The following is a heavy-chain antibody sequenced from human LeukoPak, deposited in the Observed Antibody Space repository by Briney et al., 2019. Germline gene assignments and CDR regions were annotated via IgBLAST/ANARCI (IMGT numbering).Heavy chain of an antibody. CDR1: GFTFSSYC. CDR2: ISSYGGST. J-gene: IGHJ4*02. CDR3: AKDPISYDSSGYLLY. Sequence: PGGSLRLSCAASGFTFSSYCMHWVRQAPGKGLVWVAWISSYGGSTSYADSAKGRVTISTDNSKKMLYLKITSLRAEDTALYYCAKDPISYDSSGYLLYWGQGTLVTVSS. D-gene: IGHD3-22*01. V-gene: IGHV3-74*01.